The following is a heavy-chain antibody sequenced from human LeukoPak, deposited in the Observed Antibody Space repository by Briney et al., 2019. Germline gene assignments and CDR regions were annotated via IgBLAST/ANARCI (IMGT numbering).Heavy chain of an antibody. CDR2: ISSSSSTI. Sequence: GGSLRLSCAASGFTFSTYSMNWVRQAPGKGLEWVSYISSSSSTIYYGDSVKGRFTISRDNSKNTLYLQMTSLRAEDTAVYYCARDSGAGWELPKYYFDYWGQGTLVTVSS. CDR1: GFTFSTYS. J-gene: IGHJ4*02. D-gene: IGHD1-26*01. CDR3: ARDSGAGWELPKYYFDY. V-gene: IGHV3-48*01.